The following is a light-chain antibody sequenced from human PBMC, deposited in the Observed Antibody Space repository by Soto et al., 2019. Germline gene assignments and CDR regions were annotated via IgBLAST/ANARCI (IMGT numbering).Light chain of an antibody. CDR3: QHYHNWPPWT. CDR1: QSVRDN. CDR2: GAS. Sequence: EIVMTQSPATLSESPGERATLSCRASQSVRDNLAWYQQKPGQAPRLLIYGASTRATGIPARFSGSGSGTEFTLTISSQQSEDFAVYYCQHYHNWPPWTFGQGTKVEVK. J-gene: IGKJ1*01. V-gene: IGKV3-15*01.